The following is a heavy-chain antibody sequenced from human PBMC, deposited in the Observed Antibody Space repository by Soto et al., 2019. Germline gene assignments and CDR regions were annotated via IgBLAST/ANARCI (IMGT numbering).Heavy chain of an antibody. D-gene: IGHD2-21*02. J-gene: IGHJ4*02. CDR3: ARSIVVVTALDY. CDR2: INAGNGNT. CDR1: GYTFTSYA. Sequence: QVQLVQSGAEEKKPGASVKVSCKASGYTFTSYAMHWVRQAPGQRLEWMGWINAGNGNTKYSQKFQGRVTITRDTSASTAYMGLSNLRSEDTGVYFCARSIVVVTALDYWGQGTLVTVSS. V-gene: IGHV1-3*05.